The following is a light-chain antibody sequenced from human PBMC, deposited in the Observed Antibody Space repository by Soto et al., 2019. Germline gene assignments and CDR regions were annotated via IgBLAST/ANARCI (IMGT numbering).Light chain of an antibody. J-gene: IGKJ1*01. Sequence: EIVMTQSPATLSVSPGERATLSCRASQSVSSNLAWYQQKPGQAPRLLIYGASTRATGIPARFGGSGSGTAFTLTISSMQSEDFAVYYCQQYNNWTRTFGHGTKVEIK. CDR2: GAS. CDR3: QQYNNWTRT. CDR1: QSVSSN. V-gene: IGKV3-15*01.